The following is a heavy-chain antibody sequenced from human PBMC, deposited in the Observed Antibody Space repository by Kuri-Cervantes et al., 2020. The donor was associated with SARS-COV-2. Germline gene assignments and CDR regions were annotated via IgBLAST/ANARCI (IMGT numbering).Heavy chain of an antibody. Sequence: GGSLRLSCAASGFTFSSYSMNWVRQAPGKGLEWVSSISSSSSYIYYADSVKGRFTISRDNAKNSLYLQKNSLRAEGTAVYYCARGYRYNLPYFDYWGQGTLVTVSS. D-gene: IGHD1-1*01. CDR1: GFTFSSYS. J-gene: IGHJ4*02. CDR2: ISSSSSYI. V-gene: IGHV3-21*01. CDR3: ARGYRYNLPYFDY.